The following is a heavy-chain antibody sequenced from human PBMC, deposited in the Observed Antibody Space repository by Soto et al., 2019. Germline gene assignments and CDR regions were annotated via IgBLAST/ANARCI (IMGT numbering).Heavy chain of an antibody. CDR3: ARGGAAAGINQPYYYYYGMDV. V-gene: IGHV4-34*01. J-gene: IGHJ6*02. Sequence: SETLSLTCAVYGGSFSGYYWSWIRQPPGKGLEWIGEINHSGSTNYNPSLKSRVTISVDTSKNQFSLKLSSVTAADTAVYYCARGGAAAGINQPYYYYYGMDVWGQGTTVTVSS. D-gene: IGHD6-13*01. CDR2: INHSGST. CDR1: GGSFSGYY.